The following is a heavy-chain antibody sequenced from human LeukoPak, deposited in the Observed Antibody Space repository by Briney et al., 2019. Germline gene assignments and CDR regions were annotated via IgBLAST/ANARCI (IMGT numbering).Heavy chain of an antibody. J-gene: IGHJ4*02. CDR2: IYSGGST. CDR3: ARGRYYDSSGSRRYFDY. V-gene: IGHV3-66*02. CDR1: GFTASSNY. Sequence: GGSLRLSCAASGFTASSNYMSWVRQAPGKGLEWVSVIYSGGSTYYADSVKGRFTISRDNSKNTLYLQMNSLRAEDTAVYYCARGRYYDSSGSRRYFDYWGQGTLVTVSS. D-gene: IGHD3-22*01.